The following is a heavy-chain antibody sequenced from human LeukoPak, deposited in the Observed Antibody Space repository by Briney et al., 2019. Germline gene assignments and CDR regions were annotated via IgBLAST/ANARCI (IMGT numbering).Heavy chain of an antibody. CDR2: IYHSGST. Sequence: PSETLSLTCTVSGGSISSGGYYWSWIRQPPGKGLEWIGYIYHSGSTYYNPSLKSRVTISVDTSKNQFSLKLSSVTAADTAVYYCARQTVVIPYYFDYWGQGTLVTVSS. J-gene: IGHJ4*02. CDR1: GGSISSGGYY. D-gene: IGHD3-22*01. CDR3: ARQTVVIPYYFDY. V-gene: IGHV4-30-2*03.